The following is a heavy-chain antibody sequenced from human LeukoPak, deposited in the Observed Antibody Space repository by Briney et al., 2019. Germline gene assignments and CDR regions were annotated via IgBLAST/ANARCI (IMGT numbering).Heavy chain of an antibody. D-gene: IGHD2-8*01. Sequence: GGSLRLSCAASGFTFSSYWMSWVRQAPGKGLEWVANIKQDGSEKYYVDSVKGRFTISRDNAKNSLYLQINSLRAEDTAVYYCARRLMGGTTVFDSWGQGTLVTVSS. CDR1: GFTFSSYW. J-gene: IGHJ4*02. V-gene: IGHV3-7*01. CDR3: ARRLMGGTTVFDS. CDR2: IKQDGSEK.